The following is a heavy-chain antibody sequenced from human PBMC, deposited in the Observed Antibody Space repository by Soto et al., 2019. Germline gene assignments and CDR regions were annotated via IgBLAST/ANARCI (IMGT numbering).Heavy chain of an antibody. J-gene: IGHJ4*02. CDR2: INPSSGTT. CDR3: ARSLGETTSLFDY. CDR1: GYIFIHCF. D-gene: IGHD1-26*01. V-gene: IGHV1-46*01. Sequence: QVQLVQSGAEMKQPGASVKLCGQASGYIFIHCFMHWVRQAPGQGLEWMGGINPSSGTTTYAQKFQGRVTVTRVTSTSTVYMELSSLGSGDTAMYYCARSLGETTSLFDYWGQGSLVTVSA.